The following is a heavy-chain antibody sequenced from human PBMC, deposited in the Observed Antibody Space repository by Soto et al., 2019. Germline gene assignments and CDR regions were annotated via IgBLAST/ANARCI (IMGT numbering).Heavy chain of an antibody. CDR3: AKCVTIFGVVSYYGMDV. CDR1: GDSVSSSSGA. D-gene: IGHD3-3*01. CDR2: TYYRSQFYH. V-gene: IGHV6-1*01. J-gene: IGHJ6*02. Sequence: PSETLSLTCVVSGDSVSSSSGAWIWIRQSPSRGLEWLGRTYYRSQFYHDYAISVRGRISINPDTTRNQFSLQMNSLRAEDTAVYYCAKCVTIFGVVSYYGMDVWGQGTTVTVSS.